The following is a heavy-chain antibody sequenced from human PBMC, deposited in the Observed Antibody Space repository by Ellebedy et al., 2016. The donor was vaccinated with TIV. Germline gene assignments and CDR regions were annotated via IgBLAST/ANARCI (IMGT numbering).Heavy chain of an antibody. D-gene: IGHD3-22*01. CDR1: GFTFSSYS. Sequence: GESLKISCAASGFTFSSYSMNWVRQAPGKGLEWVSSISSSSTYIYYADSLKGRFTISRDNAKNSLYLQMNSLRAEDTAVYYCARDLACYREACYYDSSDGAFDIWGQGTMVTVSS. CDR3: ARDLACYREACYYDSSDGAFDI. CDR2: ISSSSTYI. J-gene: IGHJ3*02. V-gene: IGHV3-21*01.